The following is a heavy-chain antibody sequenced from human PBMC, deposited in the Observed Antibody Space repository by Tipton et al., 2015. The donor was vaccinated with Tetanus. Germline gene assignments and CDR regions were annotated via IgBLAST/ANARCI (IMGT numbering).Heavy chain of an antibody. CDR1: GGSFSGYY. CDR3: ARANGPGSYLDY. Sequence: TVSLTCAVYGGSFSGYYWSWIRQPPGKGLEWIGEINHSGSTNYNPSLKSRVTISVDTSKNQFSLKLSSVTAADTAVYYCARANGPGSYLDYWGQGTLVTVSS. V-gene: IGHV4-34*01. D-gene: IGHD2-8*01. J-gene: IGHJ4*02. CDR2: INHSGST.